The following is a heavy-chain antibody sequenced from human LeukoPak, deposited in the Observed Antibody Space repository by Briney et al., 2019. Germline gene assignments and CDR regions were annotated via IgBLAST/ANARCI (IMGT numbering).Heavy chain of an antibody. CDR1: GTFITSNSYF. J-gene: IGHJ4*02. Sequence: PSETLSLTCAVSGTFITSNSYFWGWIRQPPGQGLEWIGSIYYSGSTYYDPSLKNRVTISVDTSKNPFSLRLSSVTAADTAVYYCARQRVMDFDYWGQGTLVTVSS. CDR3: ARQRVMDFDY. CDR2: IYYSGST. D-gene: IGHD3-16*01. V-gene: IGHV4-39*01.